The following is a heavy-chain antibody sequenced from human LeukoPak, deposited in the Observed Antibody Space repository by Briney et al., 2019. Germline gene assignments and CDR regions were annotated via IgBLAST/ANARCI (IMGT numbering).Heavy chain of an antibody. V-gene: IGHV4-38-2*01. CDR3: ASFSAARSHSFFFDN. D-gene: IGHD2-2*01. CDR1: GYSINSGYF. J-gene: IGHJ4*02. CDR2: AKHRVST. Sequence: PSETLSLTCSVSGYSINSGYFWGWVRPPPGKGLEWIGRAKHRVSTYYNPSLQSRVTISVDMSNTQFALKLISVPAADTAVYYCASFSAARSHSFFFDNWGRGALVTVSS.